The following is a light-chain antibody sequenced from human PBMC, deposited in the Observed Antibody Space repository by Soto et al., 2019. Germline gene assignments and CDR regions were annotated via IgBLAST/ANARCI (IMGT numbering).Light chain of an antibody. V-gene: IGKV1D-12*01. CDR3: QQANSFPHT. Sequence: DIQMTQSPSYVSASVGDRVTITCRASQGISNWLAWYQQKPGKAPNLLIYAASSLQSGVPSRFSGSGSGTDFTLTISSLQTEDLATYYCQQANSFPHTVGQGTKVEIK. CDR1: QGISNW. J-gene: IGKJ2*01. CDR2: AAS.